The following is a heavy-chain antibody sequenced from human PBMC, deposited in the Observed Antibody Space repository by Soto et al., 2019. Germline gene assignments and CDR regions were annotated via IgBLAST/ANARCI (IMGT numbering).Heavy chain of an antibody. V-gene: IGHV4-34*01. CDR1: GGSFSGYY. Sequence: QVQLQQWGAGLLKPSETLSLTCAVYGGSFSGYYWSWIRQPPRQGLEWVGEINYSGSTNYNPSLKSRVTIAVDTSKNQFSLELSSVTAADTAVYYCATSGTPWHSYAFDIWGQGTMVTVSS. D-gene: IGHD3-10*01. CDR3: ATSGTPWHSYAFDI. CDR2: INYSGST. J-gene: IGHJ3*02.